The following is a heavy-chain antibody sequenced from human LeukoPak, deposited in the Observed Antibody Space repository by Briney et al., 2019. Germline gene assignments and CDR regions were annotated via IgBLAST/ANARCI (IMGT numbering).Heavy chain of an antibody. J-gene: IGHJ4*02. V-gene: IGHV3-21*01. CDR1: GFTFSSYS. D-gene: IGHD3-3*01. CDR2: ISSYI. Sequence: PGGSLRLSCAASGFTFSSYSMNWVRQAPGKGLEWVSSISSYIYYADSVKGRFTISRDNAKNSLYLQINSLRAEDTAVYYCARAYDFWSGYYLDYWGQGTLVTVSS. CDR3: ARAYDFWSGYYLDY.